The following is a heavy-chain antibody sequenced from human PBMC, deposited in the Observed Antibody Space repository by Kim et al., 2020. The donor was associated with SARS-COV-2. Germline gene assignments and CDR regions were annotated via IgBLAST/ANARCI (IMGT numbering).Heavy chain of an antibody. CDR2: INQSGRT. J-gene: IGHJ6*02. CDR1: GGSFSGYY. D-gene: IGHD3-3*01. V-gene: IGHV4-34*01. Sequence: SETLSLTCAVYGGSFSGYYWSWIRQPPGKGLEWIGDINQSGRTNFNPSLKSRVSISVDTSKNQFSLKLNSVTAADTAVYYCARGRRGVFIVTYYSCMDVWGQGSAVTV. CDR3: ARGRRGVFIVTYYSCMDV.